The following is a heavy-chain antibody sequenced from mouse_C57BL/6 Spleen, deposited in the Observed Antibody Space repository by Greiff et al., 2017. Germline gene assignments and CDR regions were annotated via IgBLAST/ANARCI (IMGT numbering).Heavy chain of an antibody. CDR3: TSGNYDV. V-gene: IGHV1-15*01. Sequence: QVQLQQSGAELVRPGASVTLSCKASGYTFTDYEMHWVKQTPVHGLEWIGAIDPETGCTAYNQKFKGQAILTADKSSSTAYMELRSLTSEDSAVYYCTSGNYDVWGTGTTVTVSS. CDR2: IDPETGCT. CDR1: GYTFTDYE. J-gene: IGHJ1*03. D-gene: IGHD1-1*02.